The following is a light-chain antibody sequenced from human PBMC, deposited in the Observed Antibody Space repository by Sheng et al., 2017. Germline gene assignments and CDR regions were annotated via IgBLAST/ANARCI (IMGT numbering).Light chain of an antibody. V-gene: IGKV1-39*01. CDR2: AAS. CDR3: QQSYSSPT. CDR1: ETISNH. J-gene: IGKJ1*01. Sequence: DIQMTQSPSSLSASVGDRVTITCRASETISNHLHWYQQNPGKAPKLLIFAASTLQSGVPSRFSGSGSGTDFTLTISSLQPEDFATYYCQQSYSSPTFGQGTKVEIK.